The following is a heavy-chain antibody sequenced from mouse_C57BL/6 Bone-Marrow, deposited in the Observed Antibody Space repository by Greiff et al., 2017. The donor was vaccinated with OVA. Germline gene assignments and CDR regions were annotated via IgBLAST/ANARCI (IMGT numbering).Heavy chain of an antibody. CDR1: GFTFSSYA. Sequence: EVQVVESGGGLVKPGGSLKLSCAASGFTFSSYAMSWVRQTPEKRLEWVATISDGGSYTYYPDNVKGRFTISRDNAKNNLYLQMSHLKSEDTAMYYCARDLITTVVVPYFDYWGQGTTLTVSS. V-gene: IGHV5-4*01. D-gene: IGHD1-1*01. J-gene: IGHJ2*01. CDR3: ARDLITTVVVPYFDY. CDR2: ISDGGSYT.